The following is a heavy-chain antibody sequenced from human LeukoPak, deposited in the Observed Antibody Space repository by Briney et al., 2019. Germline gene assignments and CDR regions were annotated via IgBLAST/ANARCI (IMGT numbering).Heavy chain of an antibody. J-gene: IGHJ4*02. CDR2: INHSGST. V-gene: IGHV4-34*01. Sequence: SETLSLTCAVYGGSFSGYYWSWIRQPPGRGLEWIGEINHSGSTNYNPSLKSRVTISVDTSKNQFSLKLSSVTAADTAVYYCARDTGITILWGQGTLVTVSS. CDR1: GGSFSGYY. CDR3: ARDTGITIL. D-gene: IGHD3-3*01.